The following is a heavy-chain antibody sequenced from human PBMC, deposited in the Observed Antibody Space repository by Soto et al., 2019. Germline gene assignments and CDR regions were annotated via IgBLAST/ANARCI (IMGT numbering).Heavy chain of an antibody. D-gene: IGHD6-19*01. CDR1: GFSLSTTRVG. Sequence: QITLKESGPTLVKPTQTLTLTCTFSGFSLSTTRVGVGWIRQPPGKALEWLALIYWDDDKRYSPFLKSRLTITKDTSKNQVVLTMTNMDPMDTATYFCAHPLVAGLGYYFDYWGQGTLVTVSS. V-gene: IGHV2-5*02. J-gene: IGHJ4*02. CDR3: AHPLVAGLGYYFDY. CDR2: IYWDDDK.